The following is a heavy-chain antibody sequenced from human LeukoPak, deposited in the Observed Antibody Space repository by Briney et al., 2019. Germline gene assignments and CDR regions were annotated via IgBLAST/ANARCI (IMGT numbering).Heavy chain of an antibody. CDR2: IHYSGSI. CDR3: ARQVTAAAGTNWFDP. D-gene: IGHD6-13*01. V-gene: IGHV4-59*08. Sequence: SETLSLTCTVSGDSISSSYWSWIRQPPGKGLEWIGYIHYSGSIHYTPSLKSRVTMSVDTSKNQLSLKVNSVTAADTAFYYCARQVTAAAGTNWFDPWGQGNLVTVSS. J-gene: IGHJ5*02. CDR1: GDSISSSY.